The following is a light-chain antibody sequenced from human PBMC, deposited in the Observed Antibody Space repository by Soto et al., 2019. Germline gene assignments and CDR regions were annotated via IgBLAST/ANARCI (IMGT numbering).Light chain of an antibody. V-gene: IGLV1-44*01. CDR2: SNY. CDR1: SSNIGRNT. J-gene: IGLJ1*01. CDR3: ATWDDSLNGYYV. Sequence: VVTQPPSASGTPGQRVTISCSGSSSNIGRNTVNWYQQLPGTAPKLLIYSNYQRPSGVPDRFSGSKSGTSASLAISGLQSEDEADYYCATWDDSLNGYYVFGTGTKLTVL.